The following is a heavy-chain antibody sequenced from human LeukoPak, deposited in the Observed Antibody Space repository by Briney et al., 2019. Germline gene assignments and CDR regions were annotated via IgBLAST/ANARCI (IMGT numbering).Heavy chain of an antibody. CDR2: FSSGSTTI. D-gene: IGHD6-19*01. CDR1: VLTLSSYS. Sequence: GGSLRLSCATSVLTLSSYSMHCVRQAPGEGLEGLSYFSSGSTTIYYADSVKGRFTISRDKAKHSLYLQMNSLRAEDTAVYYCARDVEQWLVRVYYFDYWGQGTLVTVSS. V-gene: IGHV3-48*01. CDR3: ARDVEQWLVRVYYFDY. J-gene: IGHJ4*02.